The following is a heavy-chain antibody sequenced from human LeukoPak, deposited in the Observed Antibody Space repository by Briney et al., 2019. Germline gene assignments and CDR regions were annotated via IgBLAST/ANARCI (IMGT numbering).Heavy chain of an antibody. CDR3: ARGTYGDYSVYFDY. D-gene: IGHD4-17*01. J-gene: IGHJ4*02. V-gene: IGHV4-59*01. CDR2: IYYSGST. CDR1: GFTFSSYA. Sequence: PGGSLRLSCAASGFTFSSYAMSWVRQAPGKGLEWIGYIYYSGSTNYNPTLKSRVTISVDTSKNQFSLKLSSVTAADTAVYYCARGTYGDYSVYFDYWGQGTLVTVSS.